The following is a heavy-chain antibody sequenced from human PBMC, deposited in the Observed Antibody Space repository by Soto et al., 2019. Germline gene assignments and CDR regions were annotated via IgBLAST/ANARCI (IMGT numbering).Heavy chain of an antibody. J-gene: IGHJ5*02. CDR1: GYTFTSYW. D-gene: IGHD2-2*02. V-gene: IGHV5-51*01. Sequence: GESLKTPCKASGYTFTSYWIGWVRQMPGKGLEWIGINYPGDSDSRYSLSFQGRATISVDRSISTAYLQWSSLKASDTALYYCARGHCSSTTCYKPGFDPWGQGTLVTVSS. CDR2: NYPGDSDS. CDR3: ARGHCSSTTCYKPGFDP.